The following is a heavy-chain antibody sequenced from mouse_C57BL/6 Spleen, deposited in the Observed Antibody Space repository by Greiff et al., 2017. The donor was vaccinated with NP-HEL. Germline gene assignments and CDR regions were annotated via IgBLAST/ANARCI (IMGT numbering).Heavy chain of an antibody. CDR3: ARDRGMVTTFAY. Sequence: ESGPGLVKPSQSLSLTCSVTGYSITSGYYWNWIRQFPGNKLEWMGYISYDGSNNYNPSLKNRISITRDTSKNQFFLKLNSVTTEDTATYYCARDRGMVTTFAYWGQGTLVTVSA. V-gene: IGHV3-6*01. CDR2: ISYDGSN. D-gene: IGHD2-3*01. J-gene: IGHJ3*01. CDR1: GYSITSGYY.